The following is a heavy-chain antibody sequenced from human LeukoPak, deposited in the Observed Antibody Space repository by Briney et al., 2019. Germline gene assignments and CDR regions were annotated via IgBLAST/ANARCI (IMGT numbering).Heavy chain of an antibody. D-gene: IGHD6-19*01. V-gene: IGHV4-38-2*02. CDR3: ARNNSNGFDF. Sequence: SETLSLTCTVSGYSISGGYYWGWIRQPPGKGLEWIGTIFQSVCTYYNPSLKSRVTTSVDTSKNQFSLKLSSVTAADTAVYYCARNNSNGFDFWSQGTLVTVSS. J-gene: IGHJ4*02. CDR1: GYSISGGYY. CDR2: IFQSVCT.